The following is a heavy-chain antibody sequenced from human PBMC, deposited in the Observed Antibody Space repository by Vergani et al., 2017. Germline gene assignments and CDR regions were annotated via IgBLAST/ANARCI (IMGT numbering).Heavy chain of an antibody. CDR2: ISYDGSNK. CDR3: AKESFGVVPLGAFDI. J-gene: IGHJ3*02. Sequence: QVQLVSSGGGVVQPGRSLRLSCAASVFTFSSYGMHWVRQAPGKGLEWVAVISYDGSNKYFADSVKGRFTISRDNSKNTLYLQMNSLRAEETAVYYCAKESFGVVPLGAFDIWGQGTMVTVSS. V-gene: IGHV3-30*18. D-gene: IGHD3-3*01. CDR1: VFTFSSYG.